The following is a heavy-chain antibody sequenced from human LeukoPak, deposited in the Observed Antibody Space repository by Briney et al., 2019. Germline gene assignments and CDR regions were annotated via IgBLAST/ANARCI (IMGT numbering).Heavy chain of an antibody. J-gene: IGHJ4*02. CDR2: ISYDGSNK. V-gene: IGHV3-30*18. CDR1: GFTFSSYG. Sequence: PGRSLRLSCAASGFTFSSYGMHWVRQAPGKGLEWVAVISYDGSNKYYADSVKGRFTISRDNSKNTLSLQMNSLRAEDTAVYYCAKDPAQHGYYASPLYYFDYWGQGTLVTVSS. D-gene: IGHD3-22*01. CDR3: AKDPAQHGYYASPLYYFDY.